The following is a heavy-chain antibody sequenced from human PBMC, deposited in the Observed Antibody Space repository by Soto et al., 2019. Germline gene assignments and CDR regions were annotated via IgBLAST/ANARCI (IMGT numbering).Heavy chain of an antibody. Sequence: PSQTLSLTCAISGDSVSSNSAAWNWIRQSPSRDLEWLGRTYYRSKWYNDYAVSVKSRITINPDTSKNQFSLQLNSVTPEDTAVYYCAHAYYDFWSGYSSSALYGMDVWGQGTTVTVSS. CDR3: AHAYYDFWSGYSSSALYGMDV. V-gene: IGHV6-1*01. CDR1: GDSVSSNSAA. D-gene: IGHD3-3*01. J-gene: IGHJ6*02. CDR2: TYYRSKWYN.